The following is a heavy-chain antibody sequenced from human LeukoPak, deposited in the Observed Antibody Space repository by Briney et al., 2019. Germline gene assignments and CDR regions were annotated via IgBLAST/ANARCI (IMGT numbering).Heavy chain of an antibody. CDR1: GDSVSSNSAA. D-gene: IGHD1-1*01. CDR2: TYYRSKWYN. Sequence: SQTLSLTCAISGDSVSSNSAAWNWIRQSPSRGLEWLGRTYYRSKWYNEYAVSVKSRITINPDTSKNQFSLQLNSVTPEDTAMYYCARGTTEIYYYYYYMDVWGKGTTVTISS. CDR3: ARGTTEIYYYYYYMDV. V-gene: IGHV6-1*01. J-gene: IGHJ6*03.